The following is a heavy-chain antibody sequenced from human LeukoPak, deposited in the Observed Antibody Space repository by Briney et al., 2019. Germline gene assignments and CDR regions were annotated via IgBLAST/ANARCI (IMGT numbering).Heavy chain of an antibody. Sequence: PSETLSLTCTVSGGSISSYYWSWIRQSAGKGVEWIGHISDSGSTKYNPSLKSRVTISIDQSKNQLSLNLSSVTAADTAMYYCAREFFDTFTGYYVQDAFDVWGQGTMVTVSS. J-gene: IGHJ3*01. V-gene: IGHV4-4*07. CDR1: GGSISSYY. CDR3: AREFFDTFTGYYVQDAFDV. CDR2: ISDSGST. D-gene: IGHD3-9*01.